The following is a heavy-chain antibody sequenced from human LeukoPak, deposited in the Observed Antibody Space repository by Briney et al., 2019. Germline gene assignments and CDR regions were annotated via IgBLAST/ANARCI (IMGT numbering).Heavy chain of an antibody. J-gene: IGHJ3*02. Sequence: PGGSLRLSCAASGFSFSSYAMNWVRQAPGKGLEWLSVIYSGGSTYYADCVKGRFTFSRDNSKNTMYLQMNSLRAEDTSVYYCARRAYNWGAFDIWGQGTMVTVSS. V-gene: IGHV3-23*03. CDR1: GFSFSSYA. D-gene: IGHD5-24*01. CDR2: IYSGGST. CDR3: ARRAYNWGAFDI.